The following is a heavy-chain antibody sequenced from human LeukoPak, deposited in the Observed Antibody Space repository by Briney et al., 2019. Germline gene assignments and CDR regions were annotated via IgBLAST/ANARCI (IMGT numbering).Heavy chain of an antibody. CDR3: ARGVYGDHLFDY. Sequence: SETLSLTCAVSGYSISSGYYWGWIRQPPGKGLEWIGSIYHSGSTYYNPSLKSRVTISVDTSKNQFSLKLSSVTAADTAVYYCARGVYGDHLFDYWGQGTLVTVSS. J-gene: IGHJ4*02. D-gene: IGHD4-17*01. CDR1: GYSISSGYY. CDR2: IYHSGST. V-gene: IGHV4-38-2*01.